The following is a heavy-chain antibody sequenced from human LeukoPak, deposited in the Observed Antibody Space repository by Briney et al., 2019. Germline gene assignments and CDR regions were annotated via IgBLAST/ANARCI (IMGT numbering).Heavy chain of an antibody. D-gene: IGHD3-10*01. J-gene: IGHJ6*04. CDR2: IDPSDSYT. CDR1: GYSFTSYW. Sequence: GESLRISCKGSGYSFTSYWISWVRQIPGKGLEWMGRIDPSDSYTNYSPSFQGHVTISADKSISTAYLQWSSLKASDTAMYYCARHQRSYYYGSGSLDRGMDVWGKGTTVTVSS. CDR3: ARHQRSYYYGSGSLDRGMDV. V-gene: IGHV5-10-1*01.